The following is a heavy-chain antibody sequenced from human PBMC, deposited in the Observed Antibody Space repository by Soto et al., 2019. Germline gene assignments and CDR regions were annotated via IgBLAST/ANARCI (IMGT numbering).Heavy chain of an antibody. CDR1: GFTFSSYA. J-gene: IGHJ3*02. Sequence: GGSLRLSCAASGFTFSSYAMSWVRQAPGKGLEWVSAISGSGGSTYYADSVKGRFTISRDNSKNTLYLQMNSLRAEDTAVYYCAKDQGLQLWWECAFDIWGQGTMVTVSS. CDR2: ISGSGGST. V-gene: IGHV3-23*01. CDR3: AKDQGLQLWWECAFDI. D-gene: IGHD5-18*01.